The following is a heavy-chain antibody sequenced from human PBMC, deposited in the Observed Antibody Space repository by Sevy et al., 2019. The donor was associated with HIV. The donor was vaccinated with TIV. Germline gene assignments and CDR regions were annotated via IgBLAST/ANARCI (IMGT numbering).Heavy chain of an antibody. J-gene: IGHJ4*02. CDR2: ISSNGGST. V-gene: IGHV3-64D*06. Sequence: GGCLRLSCSASGFTFSSYAMHWVRQAPGKGLEYVSTISSNGGSTYYADSVKGRFTISRDNSKNTLYLQMSSLRAEDTAVYYCVKVYRGSYYDYWGQGTLVTVSS. D-gene: IGHD1-26*01. CDR1: GFTFSSYA. CDR3: VKVYRGSYYDY.